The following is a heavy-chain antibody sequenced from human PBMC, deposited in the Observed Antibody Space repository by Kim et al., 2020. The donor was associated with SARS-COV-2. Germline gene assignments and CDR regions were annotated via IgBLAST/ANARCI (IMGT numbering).Heavy chain of an antibody. CDR3: ARIGASRFGYYGMDV. CDR2: INHSGST. J-gene: IGHJ6*02. V-gene: IGHV4-34*01. Sequence: SETLSLTCAVYGGSFSGYYWSWIRQPPGKGLEWIGEINHSGSTNYNPSLKSRVTISVDTSKNQFSLKLSSVTAADTAVYYCARIGASRFGYYGMDVWGQGTTVTVSS. D-gene: IGHD3-10*01. CDR1: GGSFSGYY.